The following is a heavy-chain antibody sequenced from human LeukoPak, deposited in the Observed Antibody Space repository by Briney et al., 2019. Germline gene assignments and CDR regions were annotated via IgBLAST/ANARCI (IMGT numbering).Heavy chain of an antibody. V-gene: IGHV1-18*01. CDR1: GYTFTSYG. D-gene: IGHD2-2*01. CDR3: ARVGNIVVVPAVLDY. J-gene: IGHJ4*02. Sequence: GASVKVSCKASGYTFTSYGISWVRQAPGQGLEWMGWISAYNGNTNYAQKLQGRVTMTTDTSTSTAYMELRSLRSDDTAVYYCARVGNIVVVPAVLDYWGQGTLVTVSS. CDR2: ISAYNGNT.